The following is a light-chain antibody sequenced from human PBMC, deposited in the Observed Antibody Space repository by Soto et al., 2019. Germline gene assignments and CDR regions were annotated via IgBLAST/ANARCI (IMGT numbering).Light chain of an antibody. CDR3: QQSYIAPRT. J-gene: IGKJ1*01. Sequence: DIQMTQSPSSLSASVGDRVTISCRAGQSIDNYLNWYQQNPGKAPKLLIYAATRLQRGVPSRFSGSGSGTDFTLTISSLQPEDFATYYCQQSYIAPRTFGQGTKVEIK. CDR1: QSIDNY. CDR2: AAT. V-gene: IGKV1-39*01.